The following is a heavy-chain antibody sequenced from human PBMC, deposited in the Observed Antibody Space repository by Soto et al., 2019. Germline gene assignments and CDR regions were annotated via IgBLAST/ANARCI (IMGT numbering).Heavy chain of an antibody. CDR1: GVSIIPYY. CDR3: ARHFDVNTALGYYYFDL. V-gene: IGHV4-59*08. CDR2: LSSSGRA. D-gene: IGHD5-18*01. Sequence: QVQLQESGPGLVKTSETLSLTCTVSGVSIIPYYWTWIRQPPGKGLEWIGHLSSSGRATYNSSLNNRVTMSVFRDHFSLTLKSVTAADPAVYYCARHFDVNTALGYYYFDLCGRGALVTVS. J-gene: IGHJ2*01.